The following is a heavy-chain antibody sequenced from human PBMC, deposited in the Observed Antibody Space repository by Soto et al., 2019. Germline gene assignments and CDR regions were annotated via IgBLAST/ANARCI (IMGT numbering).Heavy chain of an antibody. V-gene: IGHV4-38-2*02. D-gene: IGHD3-10*01. CDR1: GYSISSGYY. CDR3: ARAYGSGSYDWFDP. Sequence: PSETRSLTWPVSGYSISSGYYWGCIRQPPGKGLEWIGSIYHSGSTYYNLSLKSRVTISVDTSKNQFSLKLSSVTAADTAVYYCARAYGSGSYDWFDPWGQGTQVTVSS. J-gene: IGHJ5*02. CDR2: IYHSGST.